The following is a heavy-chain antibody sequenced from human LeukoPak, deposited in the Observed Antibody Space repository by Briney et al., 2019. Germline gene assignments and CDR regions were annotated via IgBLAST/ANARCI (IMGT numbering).Heavy chain of an antibody. CDR1: GFTFSSYW. CDR2: INSDGSST. Sequence: PGGSLRLSCAASGFTFSSYWMHWVRQAPGKGLVWVSRINSDGSSTSYADSVKGRFTISRDNAKNSLYLQMNSLRAEDTAVYYCARDRGSSWYDAIDYWGRGTLVTVSS. V-gene: IGHV3-74*01. D-gene: IGHD6-13*01. J-gene: IGHJ4*02. CDR3: ARDRGSSWYDAIDY.